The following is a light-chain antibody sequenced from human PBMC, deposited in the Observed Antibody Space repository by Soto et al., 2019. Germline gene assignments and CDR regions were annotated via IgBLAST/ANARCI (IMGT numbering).Light chain of an antibody. CDR2: DAS. CDR1: QSVRSY. J-gene: IGKJ5*01. V-gene: IGKV3-11*01. Sequence: EIVLTQSPGTLSLSPGERATFSCRASQSVRSYLAWYQQKPGQAPRLLIYDASNRAPGIPARFSGSGSGTDFTLTISSLEPEDFAVYYCPQRSNWPPITFGQGTRLEIK. CDR3: PQRSNWPPIT.